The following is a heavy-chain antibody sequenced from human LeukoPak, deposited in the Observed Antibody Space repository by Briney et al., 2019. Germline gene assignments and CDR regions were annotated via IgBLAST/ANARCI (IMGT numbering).Heavy chain of an antibody. CDR1: GYTFTGYY. CDR3: ARALKSVGTTIAWELDY. D-gene: IGHD1-26*01. J-gene: IGHJ4*02. Sequence: ASMKVSCKASGYTFTGYYMHWVRQAPGQGLEWMGWINPNGGDTNFAQMFQGRVTMTRDTSISTAYMEVSRLRSDDTAVYYCARALKSVGTTIAWELDYWGQGTLVTVSS. V-gene: IGHV1-2*02. CDR2: INPNGGDT.